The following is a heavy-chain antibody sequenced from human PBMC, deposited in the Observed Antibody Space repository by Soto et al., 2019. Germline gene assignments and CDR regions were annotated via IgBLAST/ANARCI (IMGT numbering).Heavy chain of an antibody. CDR2: ISGRGGST. D-gene: IGHD3-16*02. J-gene: IGHJ4*02. V-gene: IGHV3-23*01. CDR1: GFTFSSYA. Sequence: GGSLRLSCAASGFTFSSYAMSWVRQAPGKGLEWVSVISGRGGSTYYADSVKGRFTISRDNSRNTLYPQLNSLRAEDTAVYYCAKGPDDYIWGNYRYWDYWGQGTLVTVSS. CDR3: AKGPDDYIWGNYRYWDY.